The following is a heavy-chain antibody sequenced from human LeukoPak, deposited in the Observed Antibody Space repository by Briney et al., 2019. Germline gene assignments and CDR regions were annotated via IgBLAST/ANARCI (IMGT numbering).Heavy chain of an antibody. CDR2: MNPNSGNT. Sequence: ASVKVSCKAPGYTFTSYDINWVRQATGQGLEWMGWMNPNSGNTGYAQKFQGRVTITRNTSISTAYMELSSLRSEDTAVYYCARGLDCGGDCYSSWGQGTLVTVSS. D-gene: IGHD2-21*01. V-gene: IGHV1-8*03. J-gene: IGHJ4*02. CDR3: ARGLDCGGDCYSS. CDR1: GYTFTSYD.